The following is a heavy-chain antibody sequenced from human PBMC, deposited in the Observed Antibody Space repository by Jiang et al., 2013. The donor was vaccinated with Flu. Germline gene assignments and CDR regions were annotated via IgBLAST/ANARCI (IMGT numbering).Heavy chain of an antibody. J-gene: IGHJ4*02. Sequence: VQLVESGAEVKKPGASVKVSCKASGYTFTGYYMYWVRQAPGQGLEWMGWINPNTGVTDYAQKFQGWVTMTRDTSITTTYMELSRLRSDDTAMYYCAISGYFDVTSGLDHWGQGTLVTVSS. CDR1: GYTFTGYY. CDR2: INPNTGVT. CDR3: AISGYFDVTSGLDH. D-gene: IGHD2/OR15-2a*01. V-gene: IGHV1-2*04.